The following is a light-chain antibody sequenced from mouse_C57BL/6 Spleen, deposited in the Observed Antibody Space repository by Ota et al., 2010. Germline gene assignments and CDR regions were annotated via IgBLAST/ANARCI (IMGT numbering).Light chain of an antibody. J-gene: IGKJ1*01. CDR3: GQSFSXPWT. V-gene: IGKV6-20*01. Sequence: NIVMTQSPKSMSMSVGERVTLSCKASENVGTYVSWYQQKPDQSPRLLIFGASNRNTGVPARFVGSGSVTDFTLAISSVQAEDLADYHCGQSFSXPWTLXEAPHWRS. CDR1: ENVGTY. CDR2: GAS.